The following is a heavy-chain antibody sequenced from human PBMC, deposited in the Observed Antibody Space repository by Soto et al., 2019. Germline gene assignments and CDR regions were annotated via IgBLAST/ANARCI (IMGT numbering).Heavy chain of an antibody. CDR1: GYTFTAQY. Sequence: ASVKVSCKAPGYTFTAQYLHWVRKAPREGLEWMGWINPTTGATRYAQKFQGRVTMTRDTSMSTAYLEVRSLRPDDTAVYYCAKGDSSWVSWFDPRGQGTLVTVSS. V-gene: IGHV1-2*02. D-gene: IGHD6-19*01. CDR3: AKGDSSWVSWFDP. CDR2: INPTTGAT. J-gene: IGHJ5*02.